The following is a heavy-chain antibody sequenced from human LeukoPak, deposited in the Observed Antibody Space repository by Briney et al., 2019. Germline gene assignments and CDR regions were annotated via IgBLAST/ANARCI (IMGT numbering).Heavy chain of an antibody. CDR1: GGSISSYY. D-gene: IGHD6-13*01. CDR3: AGGYGSSWPDY. V-gene: IGHV4-59*01. Sequence: SETLSLTCTVSGGSISSYYWSWTRQPPGKGLEWIGYIYYSGSTNYNPSLKSRVTISVDTSKNQFSLKLSSVTAADTAVYYCAGGYGSSWPDYWGQGTLVTVSS. J-gene: IGHJ4*02. CDR2: IYYSGST.